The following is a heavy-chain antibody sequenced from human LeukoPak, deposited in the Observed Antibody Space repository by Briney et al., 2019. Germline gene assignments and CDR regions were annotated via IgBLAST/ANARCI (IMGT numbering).Heavy chain of an antibody. J-gene: IGHJ4*02. CDR2: ISGSGDST. V-gene: IGHV3-23*01. Sequence: LTGETLRLSCAASGFTFSSYGMSWVRQAPGKGLEWVSTISGSGDSTYYADSVKGRFTVSRDNAKNSVYLQMNSLRAEDTAVYYCARDPNVVIVSASCFDYWGQGTLVTVSS. CDR3: ARDPNVVIVSASCFDY. D-gene: IGHD2-15*01. CDR1: GFTFSSYG.